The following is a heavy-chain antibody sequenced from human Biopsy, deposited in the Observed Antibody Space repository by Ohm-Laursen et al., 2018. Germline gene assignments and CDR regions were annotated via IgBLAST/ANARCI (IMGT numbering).Heavy chain of an antibody. J-gene: IGHJ5*02. CDR1: GYSFSTYD. V-gene: IGHV1-8*01. Sequence: ASVTASCKASGYSFSTYDVNWVRQARGQGLEWTGWMIPSSGKTGYAQRFQGRVTLTMNTSISTAYMELSGLRSEDTAVYFCARGYSRRVSIFEASIYWFDTWGQGTLVTVSS. D-gene: IGHD6-6*01. CDR2: MIPSSGKT. CDR3: ARGYSRRVSIFEASIYWFDT.